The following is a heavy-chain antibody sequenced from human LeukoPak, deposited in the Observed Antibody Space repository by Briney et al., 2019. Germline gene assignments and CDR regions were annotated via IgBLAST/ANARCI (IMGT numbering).Heavy chain of an antibody. Sequence: GESLQISCKGSGYSFTNYWIGWVRQMPGKGLEWMGIIYPADSDTRYSPSLQGQVTISADKSSSTAYLQWSSLKASDTAVYYCARASGLVLRYFDWLYDYWGQGTLVTVSS. CDR1: GYSFTNYW. CDR3: ARASGLVLRYFDWLYDY. CDR2: IYPADSDT. V-gene: IGHV5-51*01. J-gene: IGHJ4*02. D-gene: IGHD3-9*01.